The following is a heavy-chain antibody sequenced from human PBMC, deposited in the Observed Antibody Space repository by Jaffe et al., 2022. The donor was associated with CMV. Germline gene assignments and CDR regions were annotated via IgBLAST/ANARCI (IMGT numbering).Heavy chain of an antibody. CDR1: GFTFDDYA. V-gene: IGHV3-9*01. CDR3: AKDRYYYGSGIWFDP. J-gene: IGHJ5*02. CDR2: ISWNSGSI. D-gene: IGHD3-10*01. Sequence: EVQLVESGGGLVQPGRSLRLSCAASGFTFDDYAMHWVRQAPGKGLEWVSGISWNSGSIGYADSVKGRFTISRDNAKNSLYLQMNSLRAEDTALYYCAKDRYYYGSGIWFDPWGQGTLVTVSS.